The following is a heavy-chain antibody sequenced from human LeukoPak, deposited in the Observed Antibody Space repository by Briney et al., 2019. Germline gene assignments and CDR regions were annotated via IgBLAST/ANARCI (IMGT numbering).Heavy chain of an antibody. D-gene: IGHD1-1*01. CDR2: IYYSGST. Sequence: SQTLSLTCTVSGGSINSGGYYWSWIRQHPGKGLGWIGYIYYSGSTYYNPSLKSRVTISVDTSKIQFSLKLSSVTAADTAVYYCARTGTTRWFDPWGQGTLVTVSS. CDR3: ARTGTTRWFDP. V-gene: IGHV4-31*03. CDR1: GGSINSGGYY. J-gene: IGHJ5*02.